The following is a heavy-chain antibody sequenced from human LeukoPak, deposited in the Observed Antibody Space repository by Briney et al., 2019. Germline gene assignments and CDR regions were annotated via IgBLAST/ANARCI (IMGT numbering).Heavy chain of an antibody. V-gene: IGHV1-2*02. Sequence: ASVKVSCKASGYTFTGYDMHWVRQAPGQGLEWMGWINPNRGGTNYAQKFQGRVTMTRDTSMSTAYMELSRLRSDDTAVYYCARRIAAAGMYYFDYWGQGTLVTVSS. J-gene: IGHJ4*02. CDR2: INPNRGGT. D-gene: IGHD6-13*01. CDR3: ARRIAAAGMYYFDY. CDR1: GYTFTGYD.